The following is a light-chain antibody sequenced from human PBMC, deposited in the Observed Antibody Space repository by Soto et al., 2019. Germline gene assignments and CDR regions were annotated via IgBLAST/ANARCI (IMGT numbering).Light chain of an antibody. CDR1: NSNIGAGYD. CDR2: GNS. V-gene: IGLV1-40*01. Sequence: QSVLTQPPSVSGAPGQRVTISCTGSNSNIGAGYDVHWYQQLPGTAPKLLIYGNSNRPSGVPDRFSGSKSGTSASLAITGLQAEDEADYYCQSYDSSLRGYVFGPGTKLTVL. J-gene: IGLJ1*01. CDR3: QSYDSSLRGYV.